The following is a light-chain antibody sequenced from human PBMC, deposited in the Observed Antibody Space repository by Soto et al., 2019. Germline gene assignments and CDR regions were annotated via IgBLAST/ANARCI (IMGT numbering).Light chain of an antibody. CDR2: NTY. CDR1: SGSVSTSNY. Sequence: QAVLTQEPSFSVSPGGTVTLTCGLSSGSVSTSNYPSWYQQTPGQAPRTLIYNTYSRSSGVPDRFSGSILGNKAALTISGAQADDVSDYYCVLFMSSGISVFGGGPMLTVL. CDR3: VLFMSSGISV. J-gene: IGLJ3*02. V-gene: IGLV8-61*01.